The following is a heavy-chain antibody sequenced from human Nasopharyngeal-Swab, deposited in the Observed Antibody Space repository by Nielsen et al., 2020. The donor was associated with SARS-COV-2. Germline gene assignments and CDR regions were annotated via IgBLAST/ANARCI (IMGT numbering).Heavy chain of an antibody. Sequence: GGSLRLSCAASGFTFSSYGMHWVRQAPGKGLEWVAVISYDGSNKYYADSVKGRFTISSDNSKNTLYLQMNSLRAEDTAVYYCARPGQLWLGGLSYWGQGTLVTVSS. CDR2: ISYDGSNK. V-gene: IGHV3-30*03. J-gene: IGHJ4*02. D-gene: IGHD5-18*01. CDR1: GFTFSSYG. CDR3: ARPGQLWLGGLSY.